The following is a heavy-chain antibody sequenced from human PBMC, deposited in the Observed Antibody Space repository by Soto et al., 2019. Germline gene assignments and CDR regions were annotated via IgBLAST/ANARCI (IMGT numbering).Heavy chain of an antibody. Sequence: QVQLVQSGAEVKKPGSSVKVSCEASGGRFTSYIFTWVRQAPGQGLEWMGRSIPIQGTADYALKFQDRVTMTADKSSNTVHMEMRSLRPDETAVYYWAKSLVFVDHGYMDVWGKGATVTVSS. V-gene: IGHV1-69*08. CDR2: SIPIQGTA. D-gene: IGHD2-21*01. CDR3: AKSLVFVDHGYMDV. CDR1: GGRFTSYI. J-gene: IGHJ6*03.